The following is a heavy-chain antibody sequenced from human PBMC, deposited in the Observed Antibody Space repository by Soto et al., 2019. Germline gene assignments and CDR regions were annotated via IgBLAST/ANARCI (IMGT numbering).Heavy chain of an antibody. V-gene: IGHV1-69*12. Sequence: QVQLMQSGADVKKPGSSVKVSCTASGGTFSTSAISWVRQAPGEGLDWVGGIMPVFATPDYAQKFQGRVTISADESTTTAYLELTSLTTDDTAVYYCARDKDRQQLGGNYYYVLDVWGQGTAITVSS. CDR2: IMPVFATP. CDR3: ARDKDRQQLGGNYYYVLDV. CDR1: GGTFSTSA. D-gene: IGHD3-3*02. J-gene: IGHJ6*02.